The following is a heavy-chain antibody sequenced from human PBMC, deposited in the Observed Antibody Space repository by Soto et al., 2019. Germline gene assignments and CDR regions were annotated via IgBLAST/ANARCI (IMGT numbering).Heavy chain of an antibody. CDR3: ASQGLSYFDWFPTAFYYMDV. V-gene: IGHV4-34*01. J-gene: IGHJ6*03. CDR2: INHSGNT. CDR1: GGSFSGYY. Sequence: TLSLTCAVYGGSFSGYYWSWIRQPPGKGLEWIGEINHSGNTNYNPSLKSRVTISVDKSKNQFSLKLSSVTAADTAVYYCASQGLSYFDWFPTAFYYMDVWGKGTTVTVSS. D-gene: IGHD3-9*01.